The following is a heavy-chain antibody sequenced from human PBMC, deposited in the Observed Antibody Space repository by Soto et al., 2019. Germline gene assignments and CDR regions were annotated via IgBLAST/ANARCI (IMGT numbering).Heavy chain of an antibody. J-gene: IGHJ4*02. CDR3: ARVYYYGSGTPINYAY. D-gene: IGHD3-10*01. V-gene: IGHV3-30*03. CDR2: ISYDGNNK. Sequence: PGGSLRLSCAASEFTFSNYAMHWVRQAPGKGLQWLAVISYDGNNKYYADSVEGRFTISRDNSKNTVYLQMNSLRLEDTAVYYCARVYYYGSGTPINYAYWGQGTLVTVSS. CDR1: EFTFSNYA.